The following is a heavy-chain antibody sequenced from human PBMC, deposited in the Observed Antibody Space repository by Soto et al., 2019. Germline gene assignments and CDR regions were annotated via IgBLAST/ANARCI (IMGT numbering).Heavy chain of an antibody. V-gene: IGHV4-39*01. D-gene: IGHD3-22*01. CDR3: ARRRTESYYDSSGYHFDY. CDR1: GGSISSSSYC. J-gene: IGHJ4*02. CDR2: IYYSGST. Sequence: SETLSLTCTVSGGSISSSSYCWGWIRQPPGKGLEWIGSIYYSGSTYYNPSLKSRVTISVDTSKNQFSLKLSSVTAADTAVYYCARRRTESYYDSSGYHFDYWGQGTLVTVSS.